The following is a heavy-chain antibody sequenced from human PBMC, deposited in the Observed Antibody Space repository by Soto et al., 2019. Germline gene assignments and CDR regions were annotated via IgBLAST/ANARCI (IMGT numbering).Heavy chain of an antibody. CDR1: GGSISSYY. J-gene: IGHJ6*02. V-gene: IGHV4-59*01. D-gene: IGHD1-26*01. CDR2: IYYTGST. CDR3: ARDPYVVGATRNYYYGMDV. Sequence: SETLSLTCTVSGGSISSYYWSWIRQPPGKGLEWIGYIYYTGSTNYNPSLKSRVTISVDTSKNQFSLKLSSVTAADTAVYYCARDPYVVGATRNYYYGMDVWGQGTTVTVSS.